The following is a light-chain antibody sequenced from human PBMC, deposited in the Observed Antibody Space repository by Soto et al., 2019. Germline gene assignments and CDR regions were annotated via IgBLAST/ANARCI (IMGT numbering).Light chain of an antibody. Sequence: DIQMTQSPSTLSASVGDRVTNTCRASQSITTWLAWYQQKPGKAPKLLIYKATNLQSGVPSRFSGSGSGTEFSLAISSLQPDDFATYYCQRYNDYQYIFGQGTKLEIK. CDR2: KAT. V-gene: IGKV1-5*03. J-gene: IGKJ2*01. CDR3: QRYNDYQYI. CDR1: QSITTW.